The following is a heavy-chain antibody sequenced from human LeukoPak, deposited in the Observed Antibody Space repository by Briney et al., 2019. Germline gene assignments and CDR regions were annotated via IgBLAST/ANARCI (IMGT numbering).Heavy chain of an antibody. V-gene: IGHV3-21*01. CDR1: GFTFSSYT. D-gene: IGHD1-26*01. Sequence: GGSLRLSCAASGFTFSSYTMNWVRQAPGKGLEWVASSSGGGTYIYYVDSVKGRFTISRDNAKNSLFLQMSSLRVEDTAVYYCARDVRGNYYNFWGQGALVTVSS. CDR3: ARDVRGNYYNF. CDR2: SSGGGTYI. J-gene: IGHJ4*02.